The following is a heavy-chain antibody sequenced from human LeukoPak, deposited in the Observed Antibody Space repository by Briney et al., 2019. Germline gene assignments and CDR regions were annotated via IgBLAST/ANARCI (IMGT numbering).Heavy chain of an antibody. CDR1: DGSISSYY. Sequence: SETLSLTCTVSDGSISSYYWSWIRQPPGKGLEWIGYFYTSGSTNYNPSLKSRVTMSVDTSKNQFSLKLSSVTAADTAVYYCARDRNLSGYPRRYMDVWGKGTTVTISS. D-gene: IGHD5-12*01. CDR2: FYTSGST. J-gene: IGHJ6*03. CDR3: ARDRNLSGYPRRYMDV. V-gene: IGHV4-4*08.